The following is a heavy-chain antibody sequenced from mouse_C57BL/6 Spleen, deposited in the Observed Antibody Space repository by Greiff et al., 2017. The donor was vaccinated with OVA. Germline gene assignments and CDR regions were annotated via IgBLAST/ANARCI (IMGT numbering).Heavy chain of an antibody. CDR2: IDPSDSET. V-gene: IGHV1-52*01. D-gene: IGHD2-4*01. CDR3: AREGLRSYWYFEV. CDR1: GYTFTSYW. J-gene: IGHJ1*03. Sequence: QVQLQQPGAELVRPGSSVKLSCKASGYTFTSYWMHWVKQRPIQGLEWIGNIDPSDSETHYNQKFKDKATLTVDKSSSTAYMQLSSLTSEDSAVYYCAREGLRSYWYFEVWGTGTTVTVSS.